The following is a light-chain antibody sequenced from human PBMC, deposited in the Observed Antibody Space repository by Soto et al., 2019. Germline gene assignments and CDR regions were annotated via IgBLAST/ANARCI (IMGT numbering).Light chain of an antibody. J-gene: IGKJ5*01. CDR2: DAI. CDR3: QQRTNWPTST. Sequence: EIVLTQSPATLSLSPGERATLSCRASQNVRSYLAWYQQKPGQAPRLLIHDAISRATGIPARFSGSGSGTDFTLTISSLEPEYFAVYYCQQRTNWPTSTFGQGTRLEIK. V-gene: IGKV3-11*01. CDR1: QNVRSY.